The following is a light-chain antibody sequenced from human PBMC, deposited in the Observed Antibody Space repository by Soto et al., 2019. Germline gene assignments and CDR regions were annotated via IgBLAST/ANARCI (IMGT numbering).Light chain of an antibody. Sequence: VLTQSPATLSLSPGETATLSCRASQSVSTYLAWYQKKPGQAPRLLLYDAAFRDTAIPDRFSGSGSGTDFAVYISILEPADIKGYYWQQRSGCTPWSFGQGTKV. CDR3: QQRSGCTPWS. V-gene: IGKV3-11*01. CDR2: DAA. CDR1: QSVSTY. J-gene: IGKJ1*01.